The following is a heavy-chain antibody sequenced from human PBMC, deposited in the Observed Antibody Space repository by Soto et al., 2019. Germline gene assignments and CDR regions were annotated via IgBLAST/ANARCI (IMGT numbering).Heavy chain of an antibody. CDR2: IYYSGGT. CDR3: TREQSDDNYFDP. J-gene: IGHJ5*02. Sequence: PSETLSLTCTVSGGSISSYYWSWIRQPPGKGLEWLGYIYYSGGTNYNPSLKSRVTISLDKSKSQFSLRLISVTAADTAVYYRTREQSDDNYFDPWGQGTLVTVSS. CDR1: GGSISSYY. D-gene: IGHD6-19*01. V-gene: IGHV4-59*01.